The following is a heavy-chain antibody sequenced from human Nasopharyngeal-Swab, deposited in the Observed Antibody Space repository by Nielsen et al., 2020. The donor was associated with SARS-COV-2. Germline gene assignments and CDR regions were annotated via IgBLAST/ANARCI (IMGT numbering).Heavy chain of an antibody. CDR2: ISWNSGSI. CDR3: AKGGYSYGSDAFDI. Sequence: SLKISCAVSGFTFDDYAMHWVRQAPGKGLEWVSGISWNSGSIGYADSVKGRFTISRDNAKNSLYLQMNSLRAEDTALYYCAKGGYSYGSDAFDIWGQGTMVTVSS. D-gene: IGHD5-18*01. V-gene: IGHV3-9*01. CDR1: GFTFDDYA. J-gene: IGHJ3*02.